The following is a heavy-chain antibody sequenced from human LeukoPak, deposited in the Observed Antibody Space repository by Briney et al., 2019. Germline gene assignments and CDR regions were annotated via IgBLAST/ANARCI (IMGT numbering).Heavy chain of an antibody. J-gene: IGHJ3*02. CDR2: ISSSGGYI. V-gene: IGHV3-21*01. D-gene: IGHD3-10*01. CDR3: ARDDYYGSGSYWGAFDI. Sequence: GGSLRLSCAASGFTFSSVSMNWGRQAPGKGLEGVSSISSSGGYIYYADSVKGGFTIYRDNAKNSLHPQINSLRAEDTAMYYCARDDYYGSGSYWGAFDIWGQGTMVTVLS. CDR1: GFTFSSVS.